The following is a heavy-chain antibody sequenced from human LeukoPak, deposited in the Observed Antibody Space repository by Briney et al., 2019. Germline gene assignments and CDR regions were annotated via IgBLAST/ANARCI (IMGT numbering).Heavy chain of an antibody. CDR1: GFTFSSYA. CDR2: ISSNGGST. J-gene: IGHJ4*02. CDR3: ARDLFGETVTTSGFDY. V-gene: IGHV3-64*01. D-gene: IGHD4-17*01. Sequence: GGSLRLSCAASGFTFSSYAMHWVRQAPGKGLEYVSAISSNGGSTYYANSVKGRFTISRDNSKNTLYLQMGSLRAEDMAVYYCARDLFGETVTTSGFDYWGQGTLVTVSS.